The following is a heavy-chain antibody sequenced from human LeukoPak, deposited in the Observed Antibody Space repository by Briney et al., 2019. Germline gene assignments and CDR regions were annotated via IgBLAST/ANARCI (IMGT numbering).Heavy chain of an antibody. CDR1: GYTFTSYG. Sequence: GASVKVSCKASGYTFTSYGISWVRQAPGQGLEWMGWISAYNGNTNYAQKLQGRVTMTTDTSTSTAYMELRRLRSDDTAVYYCAXDPEDSSSSGXXWFDPWGQXXLVXXSS. J-gene: IGHJ5*02. V-gene: IGHV1-18*01. D-gene: IGHD6-6*01. CDR2: ISAYNGNT. CDR3: AXDPEDSSSSGXXWFDP.